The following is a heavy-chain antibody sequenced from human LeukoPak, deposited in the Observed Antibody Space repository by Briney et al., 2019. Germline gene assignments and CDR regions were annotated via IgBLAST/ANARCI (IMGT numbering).Heavy chain of an antibody. J-gene: IGHJ4*02. Sequence: GGTLRLSCAAYGFTFSNNWMHWLRPAPGKGLVWVSRINSDGRTTTYADSVKGRFTISRDNAKNTLYLQMNSLRAEDTAVYYCAMIKEGWGQGTLVTVSS. CDR3: AMIKEG. V-gene: IGHV3-74*01. CDR1: GFTFSNNW. CDR2: INSDGRTT. D-gene: IGHD3-22*01.